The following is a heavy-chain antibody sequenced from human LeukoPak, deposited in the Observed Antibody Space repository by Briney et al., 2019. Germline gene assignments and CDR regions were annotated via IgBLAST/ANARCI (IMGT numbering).Heavy chain of an antibody. CDR2: IHPNSGGT. D-gene: IGHD6-6*01. Sequence: ASVKVSCKASGYTFSGYYMHWVRQAPGQGLEWMGWIHPNSGGTNYAQKFQGRVTMTRDTSISTAYMELIRLRSADTAVYYCARVGRAFTARSSFFDYWGQGTLVTVSS. CDR3: ARVGRAFTARSSFFDY. V-gene: IGHV1-2*02. CDR1: GYTFSGYY. J-gene: IGHJ4*02.